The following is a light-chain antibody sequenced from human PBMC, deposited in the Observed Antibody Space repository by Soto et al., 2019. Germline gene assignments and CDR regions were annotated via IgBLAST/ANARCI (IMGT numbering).Light chain of an antibody. CDR2: DAS. Sequence: VVSQSPGTPSLSPGERATLSCRASQYITIYLAWYQQKPGQAPRLLIYDASNRATGIPARFSGSGSGTDFTLTISSLEPDDFAVYYCQQRADWPITSAQGTRPEI. CDR1: QYITIY. CDR3: QQRADWPIT. V-gene: IGKV3-11*01. J-gene: IGKJ5*01.